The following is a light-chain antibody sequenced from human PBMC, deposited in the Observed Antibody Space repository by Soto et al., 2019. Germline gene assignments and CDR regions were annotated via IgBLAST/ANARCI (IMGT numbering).Light chain of an antibody. CDR2: DVS. CDR3: SSYTSRSTLGV. Sequence: QFALTQPASESGSPGQSITISCTGTNSDIGGYNYVSWYQQHPGKAPKLMIYDVSNRPSGVSYRFSGSKSGNTASLTISGLQAEDEADYYCSSYTSRSTLGVFGGGTKLTVL. J-gene: IGLJ2*01. CDR1: NSDIGGYNY. V-gene: IGLV2-14*03.